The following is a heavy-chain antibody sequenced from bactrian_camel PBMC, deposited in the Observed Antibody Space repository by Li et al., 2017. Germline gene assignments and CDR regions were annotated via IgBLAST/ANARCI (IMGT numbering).Heavy chain of an antibody. Sequence: HVQLVESGGGSVQAGGSLRLSCAASGYTYSSYCMGWFRQAPGKEREGVAAIDLYSRGNITYADAVKGRFTISRDRATNTLYLQMNSLKPEDTAKYYCVAESDGVLGGNWLFRTCPYNRWGQGTQVTVS. J-gene: IGHJ4*01. CDR3: VAESDGVLGGNWLFRTCPYNR. CDR2: IDLYSRGNI. V-gene: IGHV3S26*01. D-gene: IGHD6*01. CDR1: GYTYSSYC.